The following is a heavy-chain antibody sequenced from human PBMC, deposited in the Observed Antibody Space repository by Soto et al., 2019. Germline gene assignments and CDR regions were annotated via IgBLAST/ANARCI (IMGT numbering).Heavy chain of an antibody. D-gene: IGHD3-16*01. J-gene: IGHJ4*02. CDR3: VSYDRQSRRYAQDH. CDR2: VYHDGST. Sequence: SETLSLTCTVSGDSITYYYWSWIRQSPGKGLEWIGYVYHDGSTKYNPSLESRVTISIDTSKNQFSLKLSSVIAADTAVYYCVSYDRQSRRYAQDHWGQGTLVTVSS. CDR1: GDSITYYY. V-gene: IGHV4-59*01.